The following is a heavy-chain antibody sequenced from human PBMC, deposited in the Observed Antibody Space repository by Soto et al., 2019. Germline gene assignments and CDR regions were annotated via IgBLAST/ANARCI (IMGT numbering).Heavy chain of an antibody. CDR2: ISGSGSST. J-gene: IGHJ4*02. CDR1: GFNLWNHG. D-gene: IGHD4-17*01. CDR3: AREGRDTTVTTNLDS. Sequence: EVQLLESGGDLVQPGGSLGISLGAPGFNLWNHGLDLVRPASGEGLGGGPVSFISGSGSSTYYADSVKGRFTISRDNSKNTLYLQMNSLRAEDTAMYYCAREGRDTTVTTNLDSWGQGTLVTVSS. V-gene: IGHV3-23*01.